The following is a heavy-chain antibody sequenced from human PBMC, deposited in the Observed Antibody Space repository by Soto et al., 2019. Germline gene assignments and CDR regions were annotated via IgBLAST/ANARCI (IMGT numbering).Heavy chain of an antibody. Sequence: QVQLVKSGGGVVQPGRSLRLSCAASGFTFSSHSIQWVRQAPGKGLEWVAVISYDGSIKYYADSVKGRFTISRDNSKNTAYLQMNSLRAEDTAVFYCAREWSTSGYHDYCDQGTLVIVSS. CDR2: ISYDGSIK. CDR1: GFTFSSHS. CDR3: AREWSTSGYHDY. V-gene: IGHV3-30-3*01. J-gene: IGHJ4*02. D-gene: IGHD2-2*01.